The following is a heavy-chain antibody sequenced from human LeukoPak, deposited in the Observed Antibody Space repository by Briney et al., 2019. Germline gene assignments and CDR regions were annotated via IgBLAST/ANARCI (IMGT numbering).Heavy chain of an antibody. CDR2: IRYDGSNK. Sequence: PGGSQRLSCAASGFTFSSYGMHWVRQAPGKGQEWVAFIRYDGSNKYYADSVKGRFTISRDNSKNTLYLQMNSLRAEDTAVYYCAKGRCSSTSCYPRGYDAFDIWGQGTMVTVSS. V-gene: IGHV3-30*02. J-gene: IGHJ3*02. CDR3: AKGRCSSTSCYPRGYDAFDI. CDR1: GFTFSSYG. D-gene: IGHD2-2*01.